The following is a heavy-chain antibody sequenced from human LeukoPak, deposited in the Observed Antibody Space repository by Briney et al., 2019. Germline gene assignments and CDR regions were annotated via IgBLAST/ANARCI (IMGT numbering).Heavy chain of an antibody. D-gene: IGHD3-16*02. CDR2: INHSGST. J-gene: IGHJ4*02. CDR1: GGSISSSSYY. V-gene: IGHV4-39*07. CDR3: ARGRVYVWGSYRAPFDY. Sequence: SETLSLTCTVSGGSISSSSYYWGWIRQPPGKGLEWIGEINHSGSTNYNPSLKSRVTISVDTSKNQFSLKLSSVTAADTAVYYCARGRVYVWGSYRAPFDYWGQGTLVTVSS.